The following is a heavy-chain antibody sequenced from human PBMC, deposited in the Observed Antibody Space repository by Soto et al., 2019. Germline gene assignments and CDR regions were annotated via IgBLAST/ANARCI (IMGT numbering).Heavy chain of an antibody. V-gene: IGHV3-23*01. CDR2: ISDSGGST. J-gene: IGHJ5*02. CDR3: AKDPWFDA. Sequence: EVQLLESGGGLVQPGGSLRLSCAASGFIFRSFAMSWVRQAPGKGLEWVSCISDSGGSTYYADSVKGRFTIFRDNSKNTVYLQMISLRAEDTALYYCAKDPWFDAWGRGTLVTVSS. CDR1: GFIFRSFA.